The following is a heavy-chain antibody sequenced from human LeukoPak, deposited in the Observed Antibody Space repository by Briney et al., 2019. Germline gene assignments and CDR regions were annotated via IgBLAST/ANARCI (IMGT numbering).Heavy chain of an antibody. CDR2: IYYSGST. J-gene: IGHJ4*02. V-gene: IGHV4-59*01. Sequence: PSETLSLTCTVSGGSISSYYWSWFRQPPGKGLEWIGDIYYSGSTNYNPSLKSRVTISVDTSKNQFSLKLSSVTAADTAVYYCARAVVLYYDGSGYSTRFDYWGQGTLVTVSS. CDR1: GGSISSYY. D-gene: IGHD3-22*01. CDR3: ARAVVLYYDGSGYSTRFDY.